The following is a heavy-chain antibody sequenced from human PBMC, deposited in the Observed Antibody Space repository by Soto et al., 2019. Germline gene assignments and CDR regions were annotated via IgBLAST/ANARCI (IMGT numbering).Heavy chain of an antibody. J-gene: IGHJ4*02. Sequence: EAQLVQSGGGLVQPGGSMRLSCAASGFTFSDYWMHWVRQTPGKGLVWVSSIKFDGSRTYYADSVKGRFSISRDNAKKTLYLQMNSLSAEDTALYYCARDEGDAMVRGYDNWGQGTLVTVSS. CDR1: GFTFSDYW. CDR3: ARDEGDAMVRGYDN. CDR2: IKFDGSRT. D-gene: IGHD3-10*01. V-gene: IGHV3-74*01.